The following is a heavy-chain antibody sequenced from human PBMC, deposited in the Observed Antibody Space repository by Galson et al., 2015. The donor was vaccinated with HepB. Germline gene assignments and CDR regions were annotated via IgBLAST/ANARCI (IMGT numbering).Heavy chain of an antibody. CDR2: INTNTGNP. CDR1: GYTFTSYA. CDR3: AREGDGYYDFWSGYWGPYYYYYMDV. V-gene: IGHV7-4-1*02. J-gene: IGHJ6*03. Sequence: SVKVSCKASGYTFTSYAMNWVRQAPGQGLEWMGWINTNTGNPTYAQGFTGRFVFPLDTSVSTAYLQISSLKAEDTAVYYCAREGDGYYDFWSGYWGPYYYYYMDVWGKGTTVTVSS. D-gene: IGHD3-3*01.